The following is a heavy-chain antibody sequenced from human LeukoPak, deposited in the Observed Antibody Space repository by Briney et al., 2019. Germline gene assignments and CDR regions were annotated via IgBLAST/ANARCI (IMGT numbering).Heavy chain of an antibody. J-gene: IGHJ4*02. Sequence: SETLSLTCTVSGGSISTDYWTWVWQSPGKGLEWIGYIHYSGSTSYNPSLKSRVTISVDTSKNQFSLKLTSVTSADTAVYYCARDAGATAYWGQGALVTVSS. CDR1: GGSISTDY. CDR3: ARDAGATAY. D-gene: IGHD4/OR15-4a*01. V-gene: IGHV4-59*13. CDR2: IHYSGST.